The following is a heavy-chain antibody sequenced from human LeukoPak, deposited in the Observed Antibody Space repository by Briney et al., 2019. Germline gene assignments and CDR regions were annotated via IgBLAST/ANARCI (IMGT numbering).Heavy chain of an antibody. Sequence: GESLKISCKGSGYSFTNYWIAWVRQMPGKGLEWMGIIYPGDSDTRYSPSFQGQVTISADKSISTAYLQWSSLKASGTAMYYCARTDRRSDSSASEIDYWGQGTLVTVSS. CDR2: IYPGDSDT. D-gene: IGHD3-22*01. V-gene: IGHV5-51*01. J-gene: IGHJ4*02. CDR1: GYSFTNYW. CDR3: ARTDRRSDSSASEIDY.